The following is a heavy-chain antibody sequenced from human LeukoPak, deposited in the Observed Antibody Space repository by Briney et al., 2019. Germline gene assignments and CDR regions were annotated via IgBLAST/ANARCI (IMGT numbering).Heavy chain of an antibody. CDR2: ISWNSGSI. J-gene: IGHJ6*02. V-gene: IGHV3-9*01. CDR1: GFSVDDYA. CDR3: AKDSTPYYFYYYGMDV. Sequence: PGRSLRLSCAASGFSVDDYAMHWVRQAPGKGLEWVSGISWNSGSIGYADSVKGRFTISRDNAKNSLYLQMNSLRAEDTALYYCAKDSTPYYFYYYGMDVWGQGTTVTVSS.